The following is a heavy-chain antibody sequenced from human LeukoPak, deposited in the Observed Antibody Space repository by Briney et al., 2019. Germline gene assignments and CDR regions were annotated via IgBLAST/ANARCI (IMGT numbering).Heavy chain of an antibody. CDR2: ISGSGGST. D-gene: IGHD3-16*02. CDR3: AKDRYVGDPPPRAEYFQH. Sequence: PGGSLRLSCAASGFTFSSYAMSWVRQAPGKGLEWVSAISGSGGSTYYADSVKGRFTISRDNSKNTLYLQMNSLRAEDTAVYYCAKDRYVGDPPPRAEYFQHWGQGTLVTVSS. J-gene: IGHJ1*01. CDR1: GFTFSSYA. V-gene: IGHV3-23*01.